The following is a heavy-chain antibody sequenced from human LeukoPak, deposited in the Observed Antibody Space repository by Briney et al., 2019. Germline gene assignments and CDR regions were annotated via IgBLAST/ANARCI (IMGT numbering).Heavy chain of an antibody. Sequence: GGSLRLSCAASGFTFDDYDIHWVRQAPGKGLEWVSLISGDGGSTYYADSVKGRFTISRDNSKNSLYLQMNSLRTEDTALYYCAKGERYYGSGSYYQLLGYWGQGTLVTVSS. V-gene: IGHV3-43*02. CDR1: GFTFDDYD. CDR3: AKGERYYGSGSYYQLLGY. D-gene: IGHD3-10*01. J-gene: IGHJ4*02. CDR2: ISGDGGST.